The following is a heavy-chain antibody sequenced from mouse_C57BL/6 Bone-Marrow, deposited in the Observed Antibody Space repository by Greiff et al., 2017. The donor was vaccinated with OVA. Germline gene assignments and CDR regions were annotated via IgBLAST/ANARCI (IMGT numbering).Heavy chain of an antibody. D-gene: IGHD1-1*01. CDR3: ARKNYNFDY. Sequence: VKLVESGAELVKPGASVKLSCKASGYTFTSYWMHWVKQRPGQGLEWIGMIHPNSGSTNYNEKFKSKATLTVDKSSSTAYMQLSSLTSEDSAVYYCARKNYNFDYWGQGTTLTVSS. J-gene: IGHJ2*01. CDR1: GYTFTSYW. V-gene: IGHV1-64*01. CDR2: IHPNSGST.